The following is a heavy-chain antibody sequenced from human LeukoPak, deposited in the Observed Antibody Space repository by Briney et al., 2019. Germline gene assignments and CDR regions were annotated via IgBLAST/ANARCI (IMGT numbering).Heavy chain of an antibody. CDR1: GFTFSTYS. CDR2: ISDGSTYI. D-gene: IGHD3-3*01. CDR3: ARNYYDFWSGAQNYYYYGMDV. V-gene: IGHV3-21*01. J-gene: IGHJ6*02. Sequence: GGSLRLSCAASGFTFSTYSFNWVRQAPGKGLEWVSSISDGSTYIFYAESLKGRFTISRDDAKSSLYLQMNSLRAEDTAVYYCARNYYDFWSGAQNYYYYGMDVWGQGTTVTVSS.